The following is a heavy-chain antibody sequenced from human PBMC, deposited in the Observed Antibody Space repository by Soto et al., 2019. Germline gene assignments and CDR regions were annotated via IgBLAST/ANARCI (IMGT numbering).Heavy chain of an antibody. V-gene: IGHV5-51*03. J-gene: IGHJ4*02. D-gene: IGHD6-13*01. CDR2: IYPGDSDT. Sequence: EVQLVQSGAEVKKPGESLKISCKGSGYSFTSYWIGWVRQTPGKGLEWMGIIYPGDSDTRYSPSFQGQVTISADKSISTAYLQWSSLKASDTAMYYCARAIAAAGTVRHFDYWGQGTLVTVSS. CDR3: ARAIAAAGTVRHFDY. CDR1: GYSFTSYW.